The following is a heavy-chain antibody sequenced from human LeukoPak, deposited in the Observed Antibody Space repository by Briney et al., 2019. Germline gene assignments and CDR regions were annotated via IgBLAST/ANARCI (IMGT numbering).Heavy chain of an antibody. Sequence: ASVKVSCKASGGTFSSYAISWVRQAPGQGLEWMGGIIPIFGTANYAQKFQGRVTITTDESTSTAYMELSRLRSDDTAVYYCARDRKANGPAYYFDYWGQGTLVTVSS. CDR1: GGTFSSYA. CDR2: IIPIFGTA. J-gene: IGHJ4*02. V-gene: IGHV1-69*05. CDR3: ARDRKANGPAYYFDY. D-gene: IGHD4/OR15-4a*01.